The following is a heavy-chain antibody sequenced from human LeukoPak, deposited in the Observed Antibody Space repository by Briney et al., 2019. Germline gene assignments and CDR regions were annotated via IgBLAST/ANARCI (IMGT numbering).Heavy chain of an antibody. CDR1: GFTFSSYW. V-gene: IGHV3-7*01. D-gene: IGHD1-14*01. CDR3: TSTGRASQRDY. CDR2: TKQDGSET. Sequence: GGSLRLPCAASGFTFSSYWMSWVRQAPGKGLEWVASTKQDGSETSYVDSVKGRFTISRDNAKISLYLQMNSLRAEDTAVYYCTSTGRASQRDYWGQGTLVTVSS. J-gene: IGHJ4*02.